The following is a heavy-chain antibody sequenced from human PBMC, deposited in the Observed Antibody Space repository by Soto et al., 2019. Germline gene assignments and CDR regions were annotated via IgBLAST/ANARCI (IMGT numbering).Heavy chain of an antibody. CDR3: ARHHGPTTSENWFDP. Sequence: VHLVQSGVEVKTPGASVKVSCQASGYTFFTYDISWVRQAPGQGLEWMGWISTYSGDTKYAQKFQGRVTMTTDTSTTTAYLELRSLRSDDTALYYCARHHGPTTSENWFDPWGQGTLVTVSS. V-gene: IGHV1-18*01. D-gene: IGHD5-12*01. CDR1: GYTFFTYD. CDR2: ISTYSGDT. J-gene: IGHJ5*02.